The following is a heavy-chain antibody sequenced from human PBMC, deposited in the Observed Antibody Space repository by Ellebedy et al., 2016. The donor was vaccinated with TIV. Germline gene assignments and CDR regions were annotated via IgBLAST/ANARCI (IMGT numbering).Heavy chain of an antibody. CDR2: ISGPGTTI. Sequence: GESLKISCAASGFTFSTYSMSWVRQAPGKGLEWVSAISGPGTTIFYADSVKGRFTVSRENAKNALFLQMDGLRVDDSAVYYCVGFGVFNLWGQGAPVTVSS. D-gene: IGHD3-3*01. CDR3: VGFGVFNL. J-gene: IGHJ5*02. CDR1: GFTFSTYS. V-gene: IGHV3-23*01.